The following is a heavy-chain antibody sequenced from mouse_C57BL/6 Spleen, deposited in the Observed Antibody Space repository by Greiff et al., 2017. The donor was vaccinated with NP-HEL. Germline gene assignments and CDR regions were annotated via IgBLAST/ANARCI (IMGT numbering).Heavy chain of an antibody. CDR3: AIVSPYFDY. V-gene: IGHV3-6*01. CDR1: GYSITSGYY. J-gene: IGHJ2*01. Sequence: VQLKESGPGLVKPSQSLSLTCSVTGYSITSGYYWNWIRQFPGNKLEWMGYISYDGSNNYNPSLKNRISITRDTSKNQFFLKLNSVTTEDTATYYCAIVSPYFDYWGQGTTLTVSS. CDR2: ISYDGSN.